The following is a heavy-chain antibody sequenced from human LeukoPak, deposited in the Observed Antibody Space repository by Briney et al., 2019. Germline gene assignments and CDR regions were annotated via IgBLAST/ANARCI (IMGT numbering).Heavy chain of an antibody. CDR3: ARVRYRLAETYIDY. CDR2: INPSGGST. D-gene: IGHD3-16*01. V-gene: IGHV1-46*01. Sequence: ASVKVSCKASGYTFTSYYMHWVRQAPGEGLEWMGIINPSGGSTSYAQKFQGRVTMTRDTSISTAYMELSRLRSDDTAVYYCARVRYRLAETYIDYWGQGTLVTVSS. J-gene: IGHJ4*02. CDR1: GYTFTSYY.